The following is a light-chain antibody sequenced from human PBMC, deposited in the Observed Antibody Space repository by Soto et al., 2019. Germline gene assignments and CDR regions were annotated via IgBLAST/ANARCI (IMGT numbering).Light chain of an antibody. Sequence: QSALTQPPSASGSPGQTVAISCTGTSSDVGTYNYVSWYQQHPGKAPKLMIYDVIQRPSGVPARFSGSKSGNTASLTVSGLQLEDEADYYCCSYTTRSTYVFGTGTKVTVL. V-gene: IGLV2-8*01. CDR3: CSYTTRSTYV. CDR2: DVI. J-gene: IGLJ1*01. CDR1: SSDVGTYNY.